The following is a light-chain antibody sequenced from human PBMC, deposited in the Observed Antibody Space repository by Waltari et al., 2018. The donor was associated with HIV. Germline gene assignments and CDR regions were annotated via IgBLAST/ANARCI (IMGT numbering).Light chain of an antibody. CDR2: DVS. CDR1: QSVSRY. V-gene: IGKV3-11*01. CDR3: QYRSKWLI. Sequence: EIVLTQSPATLSLSPGERVTLSCRASQSVSRYLGWYQQKSGQAPRLLIYDVSNRDTGIPARFSGSGSGTDFALTISSLEPEDFAVYYCQYRSKWLIFGGGTKVEIK. J-gene: IGKJ4*01.